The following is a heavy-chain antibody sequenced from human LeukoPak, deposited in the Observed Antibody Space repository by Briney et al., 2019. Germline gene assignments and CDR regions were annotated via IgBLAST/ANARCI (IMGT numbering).Heavy chain of an antibody. CDR2: ISPANGNT. V-gene: IGHV1-18*01. D-gene: IGHD1-1*01. CDR1: GYTFGTSS. Sequence: ASVTVSCPAFGYTFGTSSISWVRQAPGQRLEWMGWISPANGNTHYEQGVQGRVTMTTDTSRSTAYMELRNLRSDDTAMYYCTRVRDSNNWWGAFDIWGQGTMVTVSS. CDR3: TRVRDSNNWWGAFDI. J-gene: IGHJ3*02.